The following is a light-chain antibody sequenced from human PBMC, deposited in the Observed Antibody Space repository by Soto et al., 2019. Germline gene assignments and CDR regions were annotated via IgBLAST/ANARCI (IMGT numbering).Light chain of an antibody. Sequence: SVLTQPPSVSGAPGQRVTISCTGSSSNIGAGYDVHWYQQLPGTAPKLLIYGNSNRPSGVPDRFSGSKSGTSASLAITGLQAEDEADYYCQSYDSSLSAWVFGTGTKVTVL. J-gene: IGLJ1*01. CDR3: QSYDSSLSAWV. V-gene: IGLV1-40*01. CDR1: SSNIGAGYD. CDR2: GNS.